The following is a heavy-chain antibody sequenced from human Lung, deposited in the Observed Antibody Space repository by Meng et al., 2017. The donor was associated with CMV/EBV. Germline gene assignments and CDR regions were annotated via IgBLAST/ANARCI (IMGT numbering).Heavy chain of an antibody. Sequence: ASVXVSXKASGYTFNNYGVTWVRQAPGQGLEWMGWISGNNGNTNYAQNLKDRVTMTTDTSMSTAYMELRSLRSDDAAVYYCARESRYDFWSGSPPYYFGMDVWGQGTXVTVYS. CDR2: ISGNNGNT. D-gene: IGHD3-3*01. CDR1: GYTFNNYG. CDR3: ARESRYDFWSGSPPYYFGMDV. J-gene: IGHJ6*02. V-gene: IGHV1-18*01.